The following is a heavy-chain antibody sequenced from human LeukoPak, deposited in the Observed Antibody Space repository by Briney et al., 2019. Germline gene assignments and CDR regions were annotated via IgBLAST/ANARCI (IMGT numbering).Heavy chain of an antibody. J-gene: IGHJ3*02. Sequence: ASVKVSCKASGYTFTGYYMHWVRQAPGQGLEWMGWINPNSGGTNYAQKFQGRVTMTRDTSISTAYMELSRLRSDDTAVYYCARDGRYSGYDPAAFDIWGQGKRVTVSS. CDR2: INPNSGGT. CDR3: ARDGRYSGYDPAAFDI. CDR1: GYTFTGYY. V-gene: IGHV1-2*02. D-gene: IGHD5-12*01.